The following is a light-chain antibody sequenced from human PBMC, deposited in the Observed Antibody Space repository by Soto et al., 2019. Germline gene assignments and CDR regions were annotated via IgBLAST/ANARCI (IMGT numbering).Light chain of an antibody. CDR1: QSVRSNY. J-gene: IGKJ1*01. V-gene: IGKV3-20*01. Sequence: EIVLTQSPDTLSLSPGERATLSCRASQSVRSNYLAWYQQKPGQAPRFLIYDASSRATGIPDRFSGSGSGTDFTLTISRLEPEDFAVYYCQQGGTFGQGTKVDIK. CDR3: QQGGT. CDR2: DAS.